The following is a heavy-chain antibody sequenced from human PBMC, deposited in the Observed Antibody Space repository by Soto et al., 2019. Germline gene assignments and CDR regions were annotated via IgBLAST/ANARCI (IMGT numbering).Heavy chain of an antibody. D-gene: IGHD1-26*01. CDR1: GFTFSRYA. J-gene: IGHJ4*02. V-gene: IGHV3-23*01. Sequence: GGSLRLSCAASGFTFSRYAMSWVRQAPGKGLEWVSAISGSGGSTYYADSVKGRFTISRDNSKNTLYLQMNSLRAEDTAVYYCAKVGSGSYRLGHYYFDYWGQGTLVTASS. CDR2: ISGSGGST. CDR3: AKVGSGSYRLGHYYFDY.